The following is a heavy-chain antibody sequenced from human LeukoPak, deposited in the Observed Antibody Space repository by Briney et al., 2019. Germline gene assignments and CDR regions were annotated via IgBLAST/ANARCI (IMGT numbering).Heavy chain of an antibody. V-gene: IGHV1-69*13. D-gene: IGHD6-6*01. Sequence: GASVKVSCKASGGTFSSYAISWVRQAPGQGLEWMGGIIPIFGTVNYAQKFQGRVTITADESTSTAYMELSSLRSEDTAVYYCAREAPGTYYFDYWGQGTLVTVSS. CDR3: AREAPGTYYFDY. CDR2: IIPIFGTV. CDR1: GGTFSSYA. J-gene: IGHJ4*02.